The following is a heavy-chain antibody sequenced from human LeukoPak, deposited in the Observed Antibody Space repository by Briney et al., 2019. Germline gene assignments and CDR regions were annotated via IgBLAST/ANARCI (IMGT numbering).Heavy chain of an antibody. CDR3: AKITVVTAIWYYFDY. Sequence: GGSLRLSCAASGFTFSSYSMNWVRQAPGKGLEWVSAISGSGGSTYYADSVKGRFTISRDNSKNTLYLQMNSLRAEDTAVYYCAKITVVTAIWYYFDYWGQGTLVTVSS. CDR1: GFTFSSYS. D-gene: IGHD2-21*02. CDR2: ISGSGGST. J-gene: IGHJ4*02. V-gene: IGHV3-23*01.